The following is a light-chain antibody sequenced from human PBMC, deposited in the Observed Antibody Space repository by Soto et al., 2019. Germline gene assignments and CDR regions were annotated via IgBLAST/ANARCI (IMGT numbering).Light chain of an antibody. V-gene: IGKV3-11*01. J-gene: IGKJ4*01. CDR1: QSVSDY. Sequence: DIVLTQSPATLSLSPGERATVSCRASQSVSDYLAWYQQKPGRAPRLLIYDASNRATGIPARFSGSGSGTDFTLTISSLEPEDFAVYYCQQRSNWPLTFGGGTKVDIK. CDR3: QQRSNWPLT. CDR2: DAS.